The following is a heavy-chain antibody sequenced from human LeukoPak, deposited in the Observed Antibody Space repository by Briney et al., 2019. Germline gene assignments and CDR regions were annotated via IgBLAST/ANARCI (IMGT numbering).Heavy chain of an antibody. J-gene: IGHJ5*02. Sequence: SETLSLTCAVYGGSFSGYYWSWIRQPPGKGLDWIGEINHSGSTNYNPSLKSRVTISVDTSKNQFSLKLSSVTATDTAVYYCARGEQYCSSTSCYNRFDPWGQGTLVTVSS. V-gene: IGHV4-34*01. CDR2: INHSGST. CDR1: GGSFSGYY. CDR3: ARGEQYCSSTSCYNRFDP. D-gene: IGHD2-2*01.